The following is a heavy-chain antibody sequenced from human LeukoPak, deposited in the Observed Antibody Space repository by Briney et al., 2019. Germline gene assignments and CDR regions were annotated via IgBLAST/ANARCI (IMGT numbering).Heavy chain of an antibody. Sequence: GGSLRLSCAASGFTVSSNEMSWVRQAPGRGLERVAFIRYDGSNKYYADSVKGRFTISRDNSRNTLYLQMNTLRAEDTAVYYCAKGGGPAPSHAFDIWGQGAMVTVSS. CDR1: GFTVSSNE. D-gene: IGHD2-2*01. V-gene: IGHV3-30*02. CDR2: IRYDGSNK. CDR3: AKGGGPAPSHAFDI. J-gene: IGHJ3*02.